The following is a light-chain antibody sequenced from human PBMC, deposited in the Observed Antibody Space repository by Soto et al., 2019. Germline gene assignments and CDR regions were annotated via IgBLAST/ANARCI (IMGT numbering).Light chain of an antibody. V-gene: IGLV2-11*01. CDR3: CSQAGSYTYV. J-gene: IGLJ1*01. CDR2: DVT. CDR1: RSDVGGYNY. Sequence: QSALTQPRSVSGAPGQSRTISCTGTRSDVGGYNYISLYQQYPGKVPKLMIYDVTKRPSGVPDRFAGSKSGITASLPISGLQAADEAHCYCCSQAGSYTYVFGTGTKVTVL.